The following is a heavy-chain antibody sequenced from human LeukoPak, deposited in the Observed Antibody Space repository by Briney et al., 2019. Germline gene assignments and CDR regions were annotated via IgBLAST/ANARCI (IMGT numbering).Heavy chain of an antibody. CDR3: ARVVSLFGTGSFYYYYGMDV. V-gene: IGHV3-23*01. Sequence: PGGSLRLSCAASGFTFSSYAMSWVRQAPGKGLEWVSAISGSGGSTYYADSVKGRFTISRDNSKNTLYLQMNSLRAEDTAVYYCARVVSLFGTGSFYYYYGMDVWGQGTTVTVSS. J-gene: IGHJ6*02. CDR2: ISGSGGST. D-gene: IGHD3-3*01. CDR1: GFTFSSYA.